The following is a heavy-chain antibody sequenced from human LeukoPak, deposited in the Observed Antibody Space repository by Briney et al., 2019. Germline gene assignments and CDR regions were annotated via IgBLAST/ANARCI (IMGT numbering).Heavy chain of an antibody. CDR1: GFTFSSYA. Sequence: GGSLRLSCAASGFTFSSYAVSWVRQAPGKGLEWVSAISGSGGGTYYADSVKGRFTISRDNSKNTLYLQMNSLRDEDTAVYYCARDTSAWRYGMDVWGQGTTVTVSS. D-gene: IGHD6-19*01. V-gene: IGHV3-23*01. CDR2: ISGSGGGT. J-gene: IGHJ6*02. CDR3: ARDTSAWRYGMDV.